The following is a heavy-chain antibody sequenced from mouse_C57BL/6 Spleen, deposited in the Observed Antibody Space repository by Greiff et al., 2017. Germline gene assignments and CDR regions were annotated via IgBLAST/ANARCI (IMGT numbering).Heavy chain of an antibody. CDR1: GYTFTSYW. J-gene: IGHJ2*01. CDR2: IDPSSGGT. V-gene: IGHV1-72*01. CDR3: ARLCDYYDDVDY. Sequence: QVQLQQPGAELVKPGASVKLSCKASGYTFTSYWMPWVKQRPGRGLEWIGRIDPSSGGTKYNEKFKSKATLTVDKPSSTAYMQRSSLTSEDSAVYYCARLCDYYDDVDYWGQGTTLTVSS. D-gene: IGHD2-4*01.